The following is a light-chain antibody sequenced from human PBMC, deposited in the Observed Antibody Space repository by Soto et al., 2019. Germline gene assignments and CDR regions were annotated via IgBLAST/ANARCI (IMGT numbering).Light chain of an antibody. Sequence: EIVMTQSPATLSVSPGERAILSCRDSQTVSRTLACYEQKPWQAPRLFVKGASTRDTGIPARFNGSGSGTEVTRNVSSLQSEDFGVYSCQRDDVWPFTFSPFTNVDI. CDR3: QRDDVWPFT. V-gene: IGKV3-15*01. CDR2: GAS. CDR1: QTVSRT. J-gene: IGKJ3*01.